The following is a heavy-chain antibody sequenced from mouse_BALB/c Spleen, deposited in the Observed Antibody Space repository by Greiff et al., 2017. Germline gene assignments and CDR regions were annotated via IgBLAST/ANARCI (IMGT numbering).Heavy chain of an antibody. CDR1: GFTFSSYT. CDR3: AKEVTGLFMDD. V-gene: IGHV5-9*03. J-gene: IGHJ4*01. Sequence: EVMLVESGGGLVKPGGSLKLSCAASGFTFSSYTMSWVRQTPEKRLEWVATISSGGGNTYYPDSVKGRFTISRDNAKNNLYLQMSSLRSEDTALYYCAKEVTGLFMDDWGQGTSVTVSS. D-gene: IGHD4-1*01. CDR2: ISSGGGNT.